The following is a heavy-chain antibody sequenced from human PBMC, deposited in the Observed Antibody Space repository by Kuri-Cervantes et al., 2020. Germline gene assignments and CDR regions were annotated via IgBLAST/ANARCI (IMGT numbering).Heavy chain of an antibody. CDR2: IYYSGST. J-gene: IGHJ6*03. V-gene: IGHV4-61*01. CDR3: AIGRPKERYYYYMDV. Sequence: ESLKISCTVSGGSVSSSSYYWNWIRQPPWKGLEWIGYIYYSGSTNYSPSLTSRVTISVDTSKNQFSLKLSSVTAADTAVYYCAIGRPKERYYYYMDVWGKGTTVTVSS. CDR1: GGSVSSSSYY.